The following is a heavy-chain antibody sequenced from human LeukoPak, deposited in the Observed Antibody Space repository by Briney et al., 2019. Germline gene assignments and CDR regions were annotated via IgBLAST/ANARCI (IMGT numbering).Heavy chain of an antibody. CDR2: IYYSGST. Sequence: PSETLSLTCTVSGGSISSYYWSWNRQPPGKGLEWIGYIYYSGSTNYNPSLKSRVTISVDTSKNQFSLKLSSVTAADTAVYYCAGAMIRRGIDYWGQGTLVTVSS. J-gene: IGHJ4*02. D-gene: IGHD3-16*01. V-gene: IGHV4-59*12. CDR3: AGAMIRRGIDY. CDR1: GGSISSYY.